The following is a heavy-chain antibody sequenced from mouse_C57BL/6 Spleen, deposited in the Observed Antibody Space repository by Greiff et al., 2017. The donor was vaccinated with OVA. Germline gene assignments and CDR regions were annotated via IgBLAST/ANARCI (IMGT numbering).Heavy chain of an antibody. D-gene: IGHD2-5*01. V-gene: IGHV5-17*01. CDR3: ARIPYSNYGYFDV. CDR2: ISSGSSTI. Sequence: EVKLVESGGGLVKPGGSLKLSCAASGFTFSDYGMHWVRQAPEKGLEWVAYISSGSSTIYYADTVKGRFTIARDNAKNTLFLQMTSLRSEDTAMYYCARIPYSNYGYFDVWGTGTTVTVSS. J-gene: IGHJ1*03. CDR1: GFTFSDYG.